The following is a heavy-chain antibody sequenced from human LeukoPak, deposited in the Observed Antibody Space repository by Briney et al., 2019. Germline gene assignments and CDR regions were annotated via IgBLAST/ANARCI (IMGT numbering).Heavy chain of an antibody. D-gene: IGHD6-19*01. CDR3: AKEHGPSVAAPRGDY. J-gene: IGHJ4*02. Sequence: GGSLRFSCAASGFSFSDYYMTWVRQAPGKGLEWVSAISGSGGSTYYADSVKGRFTISRDNSKNTLYLQMNSLRAEDTAVYYCAKEHGPSVAAPRGDYWGQGTLVTVSS. CDR2: ISGSGGST. CDR1: GFSFSDYY. V-gene: IGHV3-23*01.